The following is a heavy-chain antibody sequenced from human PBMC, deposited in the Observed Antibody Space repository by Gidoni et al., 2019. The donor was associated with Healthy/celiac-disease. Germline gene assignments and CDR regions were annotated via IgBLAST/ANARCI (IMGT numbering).Heavy chain of an antibody. Sequence: QVQLQESGPGLVKPSETLSLTCTVSGGSISSYYWSWIRPPPGKGLEWIGYIYYSGSTNYNPSLKSRVTISVDTSKNQFSLKQSSVTAADTAVYYCARAYYFDYWGQGTLVTVSS. J-gene: IGHJ4*02. CDR3: ARAYYFDY. V-gene: IGHV4-59*01. CDR1: GGSISSYY. CDR2: IYYSGST.